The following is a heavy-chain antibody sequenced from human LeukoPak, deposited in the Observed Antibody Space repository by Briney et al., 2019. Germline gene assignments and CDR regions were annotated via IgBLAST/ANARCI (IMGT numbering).Heavy chain of an antibody. V-gene: IGHV1-18*03. CDR1: GYTFITYG. CDR3: ARGYSRFGESTDAFDI. D-gene: IGHD3-10*01. Sequence: ASVKVSCKASGYTFITYGISWVRQAPGQGLEWMGWISAYNGNTNYAQKFQGRVTMTTDTSTSTAYMELRSLRSDDMAVYYCARGYSRFGESTDAFDIWGQGTMVTVSS. CDR2: ISAYNGNT. J-gene: IGHJ3*02.